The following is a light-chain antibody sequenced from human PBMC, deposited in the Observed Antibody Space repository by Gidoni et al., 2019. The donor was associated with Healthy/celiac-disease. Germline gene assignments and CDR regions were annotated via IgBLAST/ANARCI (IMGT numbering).Light chain of an antibody. CDR1: QSVSSTH. CDR2: GAS. V-gene: IGKV3-20*01. J-gene: IGKJ4*01. CDR3: QQYGSSPLT. Sequence: ELVLTQSPGTLSLSPGERATLSCRASQSVSSTHLAWYQQKPGQAPRLLIYGASSRATVIPDRFSGSESGTVFTLTISRLEPEYFAVYYCQQYGSSPLTFGGGTKVEIK.